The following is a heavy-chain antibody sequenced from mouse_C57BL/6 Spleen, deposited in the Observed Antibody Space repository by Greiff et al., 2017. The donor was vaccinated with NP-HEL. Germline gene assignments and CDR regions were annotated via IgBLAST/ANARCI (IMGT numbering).Heavy chain of an antibody. D-gene: IGHD1-1*01. V-gene: IGHV1-53*01. CDR3: ARWGYYGSNPYYFDY. CDR2: INPSNGGT. Sequence: QVQLQQPGTELVKPGASVKLSCKASGYTFTSYWMHWVKQRPGQGLEWIGNINPSNGGTNYNEKFKSKATLTVDKSSSTAYMQLSSLTSEDSAVYYCARWGYYGSNPYYFDYWGQGTTLTVSS. CDR1: GYTFTSYW. J-gene: IGHJ2*01.